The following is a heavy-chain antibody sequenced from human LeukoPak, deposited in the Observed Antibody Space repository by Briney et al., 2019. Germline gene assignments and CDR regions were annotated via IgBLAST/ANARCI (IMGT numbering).Heavy chain of an antibody. J-gene: IGHJ4*02. CDR1: GFTFSIYA. Sequence: SGGSLRLSCAASGFTFSIYAMHWVRQAPGKGLEWVAVISYDGSNKYYADSVKGRFTISRDNSKNTLYLQMNSLRAEDTAVYYCAKVFQPMEGSGYEPFDYWGQGTLVTVSS. CDR3: AKVFQPMEGSGYEPFDY. V-gene: IGHV3-30*14. D-gene: IGHD6-25*01. CDR2: ISYDGSNK.